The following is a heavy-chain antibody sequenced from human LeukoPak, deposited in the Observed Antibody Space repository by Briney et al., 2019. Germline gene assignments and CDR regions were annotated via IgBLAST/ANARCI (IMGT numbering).Heavy chain of an antibody. Sequence: SETLSLTCTVSGGSISSSSYYWGWIRQPPGKGLEWIGSIYYSGSTYYNPSLKSRVTISVDTSKNQFSLKLSSVTAADTAVYYCARDGRGGYINWFDPWGQGTLVTVSS. CDR1: GGSISSSSYY. D-gene: IGHD5-24*01. CDR3: ARDGRGGYINWFDP. V-gene: IGHV4-39*07. CDR2: IYYSGST. J-gene: IGHJ5*02.